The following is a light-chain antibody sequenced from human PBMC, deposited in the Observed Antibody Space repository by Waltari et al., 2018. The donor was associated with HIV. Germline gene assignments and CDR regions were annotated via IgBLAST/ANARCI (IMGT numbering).Light chain of an antibody. CDR3: QSADSSGTLYV. Sequence: SYELTQPPSVSESPGQTARITCSGDALPKQYAYWYQQKPGQAPVLVIYKDSERPSGIPERFSGSSSGTTVTLTISGVQAEDEADYYCQSADSSGTLYVFGTGTKVTVL. CDR1: ALPKQY. J-gene: IGLJ1*01. CDR2: KDS. V-gene: IGLV3-25*03.